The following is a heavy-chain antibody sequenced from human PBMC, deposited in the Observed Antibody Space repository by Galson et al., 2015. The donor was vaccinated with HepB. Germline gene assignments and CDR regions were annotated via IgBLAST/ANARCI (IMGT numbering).Heavy chain of an antibody. CDR3: ARGILASMHYSGLDV. Sequence: SLRLSCAASGFTFSSYEMNWVRQAPGKGLQWVAYTSSSGSTVYYADSVKGRFTISRDNAKNSLYLQMNSLRAEDTAVYYCARGILASMHYSGLDVWGQGTTVTVSS. CDR2: TSSSGSTV. J-gene: IGHJ6*02. CDR1: GFTFSSYE. V-gene: IGHV3-48*03. D-gene: IGHD2-8*01.